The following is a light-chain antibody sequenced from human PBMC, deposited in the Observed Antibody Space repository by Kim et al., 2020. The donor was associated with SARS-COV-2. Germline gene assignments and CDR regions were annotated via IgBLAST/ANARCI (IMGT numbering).Light chain of an antibody. CDR3: QRYETSPPA. CDR1: QSVRYSY. CDR2: GAS. Sequence: DIVLTQSPGTLSLSPGERATLSCRASQSVRYSYLAWYQQKPGQTLRLLIFGASTRAIGIPDRFSGSGSGTDFTLTISRLEPDDFAVYYCQRYETSPPAFRGGTKVDI. V-gene: IGKV3-20*01. J-gene: IGKJ4*01.